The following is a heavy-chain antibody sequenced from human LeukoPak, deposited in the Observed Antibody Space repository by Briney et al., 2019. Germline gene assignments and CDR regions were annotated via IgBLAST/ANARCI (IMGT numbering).Heavy chain of an antibody. D-gene: IGHD3-3*01. Sequence: ASVKVSCKASGYTFTGYYMHWVRQAPGQWLEWMGWINPNSGGTNYAQKFQGRVTMTRDTSISTAYMELSRLRSDDTAVYYCARMDTIFGVVIGMGYWGQGTLVTVSS. V-gene: IGHV1-2*02. CDR1: GYTFTGYY. J-gene: IGHJ4*02. CDR2: INPNSGGT. CDR3: ARMDTIFGVVIGMGY.